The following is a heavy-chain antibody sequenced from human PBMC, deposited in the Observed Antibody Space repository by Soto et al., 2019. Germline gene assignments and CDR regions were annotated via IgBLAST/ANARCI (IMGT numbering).Heavy chain of an antibody. CDR3: ARSLSGWYFDY. CDR2: IYYSGST. Sequence: SETLSLTCTVSGASISSGGYYWSWVRQNPGKGLEWIGYIYYSGSTNYNPSLKSRVTISVDTSKNQFSLKLSSVTAADTAVYYCARSLSGWYFDYWGQGTLVTVSS. CDR1: GASISSGGYY. J-gene: IGHJ4*02. D-gene: IGHD6-19*01. V-gene: IGHV4-31*03.